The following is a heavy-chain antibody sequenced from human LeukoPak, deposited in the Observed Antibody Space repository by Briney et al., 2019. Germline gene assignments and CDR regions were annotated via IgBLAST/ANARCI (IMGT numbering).Heavy chain of an antibody. V-gene: IGHV3-23*01. CDR2: ISGSGGST. D-gene: IGHD3-3*01. Sequence: PGGSLRLSCAASGFTFSSYAMSWVRQAPGKGLEWVSAISGSGGSTYYADSVKGRFTISRDNSKNTLYLQMNSLRAEDTAVYYCATTFTIFGVVTNWGQGTLVTVSS. J-gene: IGHJ4*02. CDR3: ATTFTIFGVVTN. CDR1: GFTFSSYA.